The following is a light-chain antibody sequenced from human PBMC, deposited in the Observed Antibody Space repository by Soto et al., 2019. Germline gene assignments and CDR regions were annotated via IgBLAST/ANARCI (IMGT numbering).Light chain of an antibody. V-gene: IGKV3-15*01. CDR2: GAS. Sequence: EIVMTQSPATLSVSPGERATLSCRASQSVSSNLAWYQQKPGQAPRLLLYGASTRATGFPARFSGSGSGTEFTLTISSLQSEDFALYYCQQYNNWPTTFGQGTKVEIK. J-gene: IGKJ1*01. CDR1: QSVSSN. CDR3: QQYNNWPTT.